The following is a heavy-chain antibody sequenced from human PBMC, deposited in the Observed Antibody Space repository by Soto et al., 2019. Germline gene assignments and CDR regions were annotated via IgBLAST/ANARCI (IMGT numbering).Heavy chain of an antibody. Sequence: RLSCAVSGFIFSSYPLSWVRQAPGKGLEWVSSVSPSGSSTYYADSVKGRFTMSRDNSENRLHLQMNSLRAEDTAVYFCAKRDNSGWYSLDYWGQGTLVTVSS. D-gene: IGHD6-19*01. V-gene: IGHV3-23*01. CDR1: GFIFSSYP. J-gene: IGHJ4*02. CDR3: AKRDNSGWYSLDY. CDR2: VSPSGSST.